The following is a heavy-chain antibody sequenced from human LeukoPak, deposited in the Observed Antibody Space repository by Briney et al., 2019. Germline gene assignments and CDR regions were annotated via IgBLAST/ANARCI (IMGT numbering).Heavy chain of an antibody. V-gene: IGHV3-7*03. CDR1: GFTFSSYW. CDR2: IKQDGSEK. D-gene: IGHD2-2*01. Sequence: GGSLRLSCAASGFTFSSYWMSWVRQAPGKGLEWVANIKQDGSEKYYVDSVKGRFTISRDNAKNSLYLQMNSLRAEDTAEYYCAKDRTYCSSTNCYGTYYFDYWGQGTLVTVSS. J-gene: IGHJ4*02. CDR3: AKDRTYCSSTNCYGTYYFDY.